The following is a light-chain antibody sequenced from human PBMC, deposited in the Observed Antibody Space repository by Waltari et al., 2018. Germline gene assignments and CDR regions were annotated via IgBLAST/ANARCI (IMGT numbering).Light chain of an antibody. CDR1: QDITNF. CDR2: AAS. Sequence: DIQMAQSPSSLSASVVDRVTITCRASQDITNFLVWYQQKPGKAPKLLIYAASTLQPGVPSRFSGSVSGTHFTLTISSLQPEDVATYYCQEYNSAPYTFGQGTKLEIK. V-gene: IGKV1-27*01. J-gene: IGKJ2*01. CDR3: QEYNSAPYT.